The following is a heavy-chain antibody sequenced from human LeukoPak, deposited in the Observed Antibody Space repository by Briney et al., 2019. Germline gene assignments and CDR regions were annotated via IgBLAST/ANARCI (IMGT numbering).Heavy chain of an antibody. CDR3: ARDSTWLLDY. Sequence: PGGSLRLSCTASGFTFSSHCMTWVRQPPGKALEWVANIKEDGSVKYYVDSVKGRFTISRDNIKNVLYLQMNSLRADDTAVYFCARDSTWLLDYWGQGTLITVSS. D-gene: IGHD6-19*01. V-gene: IGHV3-7*03. CDR2: IKEDGSVK. J-gene: IGHJ4*02. CDR1: GFTFSSHC.